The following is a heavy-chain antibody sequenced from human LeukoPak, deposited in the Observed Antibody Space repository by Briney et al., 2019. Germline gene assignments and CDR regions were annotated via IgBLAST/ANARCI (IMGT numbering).Heavy chain of an antibody. D-gene: IGHD3-22*01. Sequence: PGGSLRLSCAASGFTFSSYGMHWVRQAPGKGLEWVAVISYDGSNKYYADSVKGRFTISRDNSKNTLYLQMNSLRAEDTAVYYCAYDSSGYYYFQHWGQGTLVTVSS. V-gene: IGHV3-30*03. CDR3: AYDSSGYYYFQH. CDR1: GFTFSSYG. CDR2: ISYDGSNK. J-gene: IGHJ1*01.